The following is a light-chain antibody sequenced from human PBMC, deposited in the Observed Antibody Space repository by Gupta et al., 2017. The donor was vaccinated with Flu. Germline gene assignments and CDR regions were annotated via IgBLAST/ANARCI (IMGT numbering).Light chain of an antibody. Sequence: DIVMTQSPDSLAVSLGERATINCKSSQSVLYSSNNKNYLLWYQQKPGQPPRLLFYWASTRESGVPDRFSGSGVGTDFTLTISSLQAEDVAVYYCQQYDSTPYSFGQGTKLAIK. CDR2: WAS. J-gene: IGKJ2*03. CDR1: QSVLYSSNNKNY. V-gene: IGKV4-1*01. CDR3: QQYDSTPYS.